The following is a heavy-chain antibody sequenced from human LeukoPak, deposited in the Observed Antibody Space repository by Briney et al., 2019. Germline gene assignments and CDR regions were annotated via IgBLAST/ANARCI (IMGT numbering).Heavy chain of an antibody. CDR1: GFTFISYT. CDR3: ERDISGSKCDY. CDR2: ISDDGNKK. J-gene: IGHJ4*02. Sequence: GGSLRLSCAASGFTFISYTMHWFRQAPGTGLELVAVISDDGNKKYYADSVKGRFTISRDNSKNTLFLQMNSLRAEDTAVYYCERDISGSKCDYWGQGTLVTVSS. V-gene: IGHV3-30-3*01. D-gene: IGHD1-26*01.